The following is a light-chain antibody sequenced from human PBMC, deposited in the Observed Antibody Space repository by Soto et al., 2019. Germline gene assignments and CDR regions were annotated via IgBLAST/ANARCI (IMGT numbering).Light chain of an antibody. CDR2: DAS. CDR1: QSVSSY. CDR3: QQRSNWPIT. J-gene: IGKJ5*01. Sequence: EIVLRHSPSTLSLSPVERATLSFRSSQSVSSYLAWYQQKPGQAPRLLIYDASNRATGIPARFSGSGSGTDFTLTISSLEPEDFAVYYCQQRSNWPITFGQGTRLEIK. V-gene: IGKV3-11*01.